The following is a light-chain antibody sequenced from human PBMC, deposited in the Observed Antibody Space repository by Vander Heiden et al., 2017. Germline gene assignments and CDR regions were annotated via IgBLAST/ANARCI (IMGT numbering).Light chain of an antibody. CDR2: LNSDGSH. J-gene: IGLJ2*01. CDR3: QTWGAGSHEVV. Sequence: QPVLPHSPSASASLVTSVTLTCTLSSGNSSYAIAWHQQQPEKGPRFLMKLNSDGSHSKGDGIPDRFSGSSSGAERYLTTSSLQSEDEADYYCQTWGAGSHEVVFAGGTKLTVL. CDR1: SGNSSYA. V-gene: IGLV4-69*01.